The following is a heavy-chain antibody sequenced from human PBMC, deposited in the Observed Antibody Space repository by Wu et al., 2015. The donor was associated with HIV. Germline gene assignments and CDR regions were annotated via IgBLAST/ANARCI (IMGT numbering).Heavy chain of an antibody. CDR1: GYTFTGYY. Sequence: QVQLVQSGTEMKKSGASMKVCCKTSGYTFTGYYIHWVRQAPGRGLEWMGWINPDSGDTKFAQSFKDRVTMTRDTSTTTVNLVLANLRNDDTATYYCARDWRYQVIFGDFYMDIWGNGTTVIVS. CDR3: ARDWRYQVIFGDFYMDI. V-gene: IGHV1-2*02. J-gene: IGHJ6*03. CDR2: INPDSGDT. D-gene: IGHD3-3*02.